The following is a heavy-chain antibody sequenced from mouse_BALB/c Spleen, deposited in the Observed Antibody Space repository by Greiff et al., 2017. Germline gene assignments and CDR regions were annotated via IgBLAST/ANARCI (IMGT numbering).Heavy chain of an antibody. CDR2: IWAGGST. D-gene: IGHD6-1*01. Sequence: QVQLKESGPGLVAPSQSLSITCTVSGFSLTSYGVHWVRQPPGKGLEWLGVIWAGGSTNYNSALMSRLSISKDNSKSQVFLKMNSLQTDDTAMYYCAGDSHGRFAYWGQGTLVTVSA. CDR1: GFSLTSYG. V-gene: IGHV2-9*02. J-gene: IGHJ3*01. CDR3: AGDSHGRFAY.